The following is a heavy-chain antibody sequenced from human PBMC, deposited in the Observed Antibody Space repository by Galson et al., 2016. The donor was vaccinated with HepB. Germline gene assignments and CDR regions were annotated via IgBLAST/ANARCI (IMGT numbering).Heavy chain of an antibody. CDR3: AKRGEVGVHYCMDV. CDR1: GFFFNNYA. V-gene: IGHV3-30*18. Sequence: ASGFFFNNYAMHWVRQAPGKGLEWVAHIRNDGSGKYYGESLKGRITISRDNSKSTLYLQMDSLRPEDTAVYYCAKRGEVGVHYCMDVWGKGTTVTVSS. J-gene: IGHJ6*03. CDR2: IRNDGSGK. D-gene: IGHD1-26*01.